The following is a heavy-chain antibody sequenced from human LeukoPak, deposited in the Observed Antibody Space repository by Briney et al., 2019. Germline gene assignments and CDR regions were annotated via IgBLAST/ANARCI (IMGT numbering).Heavy chain of an antibody. CDR1: GFTFSSYS. CDR2: ISSSSSTI. J-gene: IGHJ6*02. Sequence: AGGSLRLSCAASGFTFSSYSMNWVRQAPGKGLEWVSYISSSSSTIYYADSVKSRFTISRDNAKNSLYLQMNSLRAEDTAVYYCARILSGSQYYYGMDVWGQGTTVTVSS. V-gene: IGHV3-48*04. D-gene: IGHD1-26*01. CDR3: ARILSGSQYYYGMDV.